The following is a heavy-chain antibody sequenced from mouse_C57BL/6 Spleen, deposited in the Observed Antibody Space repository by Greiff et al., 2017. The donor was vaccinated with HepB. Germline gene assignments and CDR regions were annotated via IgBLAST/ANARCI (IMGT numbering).Heavy chain of an antibody. V-gene: IGHV1-53*01. D-gene: IGHD2-1*01. Sequence: QVQLQQPGTELVKPGASVKLSCKASGYTFTSYWMHWVKQRPGQGLEWIGNINPSNGGTNYNEKFKSKATLTVDKSSSTAYMQLSSLTSEDSAVYYGAREGCYYGNYVEFAYWGQGTLVTVSA. CDR2: INPSNGGT. J-gene: IGHJ3*01. CDR1: GYTFTSYW. CDR3: AREGCYYGNYVEFAY.